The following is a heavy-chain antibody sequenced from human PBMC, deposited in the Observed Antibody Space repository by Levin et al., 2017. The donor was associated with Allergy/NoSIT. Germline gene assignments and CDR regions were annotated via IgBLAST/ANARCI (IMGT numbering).Heavy chain of an antibody. V-gene: IGHV3-53*01. CDR3: ARADSSSWYTDYYYYGMDV. D-gene: IGHD6-13*01. CDR1: GFTVSSNY. J-gene: IGHJ6*02. CDR2: IYSGGST. Sequence: QSGESLKISCAASGFTVSSNYMSWVRQAPGKGLEWVSVIYSGGSTYYADSVKGRFTISRDNSKNTLYLQMNSLRAEDTAVYYCARADSSSWYTDYYYYGMDVWGQGTTVTVSS.